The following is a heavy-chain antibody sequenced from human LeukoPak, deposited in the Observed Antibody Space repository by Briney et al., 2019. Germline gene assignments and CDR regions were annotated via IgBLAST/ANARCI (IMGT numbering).Heavy chain of an antibody. D-gene: IGHD6-13*01. CDR1: GYTFTGYY. J-gene: IGHJ5*02. V-gene: IGHV1-2*02. CDR3: ARGIAAAGNRWFDP. Sequence: ASVKVSCTASGYTFTGYYMHWVRQAPGQGLEWMGWINPNSGGTNYAQKFQGRVTMTRDTSISTAYMELSRLRSDDTAVYYCARGIAAAGNRWFDPWGQGTLVTVSS. CDR2: INPNSGGT.